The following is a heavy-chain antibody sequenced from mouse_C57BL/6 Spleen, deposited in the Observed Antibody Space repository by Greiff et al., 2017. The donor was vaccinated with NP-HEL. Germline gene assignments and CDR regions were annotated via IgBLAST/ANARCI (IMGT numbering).Heavy chain of an antibody. V-gene: IGHV1-62-2*01. CDR2: FYPGSGSI. CDR1: GYTFTEYT. D-gene: IGHD2-4*01. Sequence: QVQLKQSGAELVKPGASVKLSCKASGYTFTEYTIHWVKQRSGQGLEWIGWFYPGSGSIKYNEKFKDKATLTADKSSSTVYLELSRLTSEDSAVYFCARHEEDYDYASGFDYWGQGTTLTVSS. CDR3: ARHEEDYDYASGFDY. J-gene: IGHJ2*01.